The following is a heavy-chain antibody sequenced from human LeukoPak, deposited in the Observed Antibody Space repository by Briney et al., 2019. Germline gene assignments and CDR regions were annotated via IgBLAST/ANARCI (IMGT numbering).Heavy chain of an antibody. CDR3: ARSLEDIVAVPAAYLGGWFDP. CDR2: INPNSGGT. Sequence: ASVKVSCKASGYTSTGYYMHWVRQAPGQGLEWMGWINPNSGGTNYAQKFQGRVTMTRDTSISTAYMELSRLRSDDTAVYYCARSLEDIVAVPAAYLGGWFDPWGQGTLVTVSS. J-gene: IGHJ5*02. D-gene: IGHD2-2*01. V-gene: IGHV1-2*02. CDR1: GYTSTGYY.